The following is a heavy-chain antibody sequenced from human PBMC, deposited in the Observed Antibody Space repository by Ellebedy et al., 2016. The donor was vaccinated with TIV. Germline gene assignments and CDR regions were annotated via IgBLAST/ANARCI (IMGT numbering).Heavy chain of an antibody. V-gene: IGHV1-8*01. Sequence: ASVKVSCXASGYTFTSHDINWVRQATGQGLEWMGWMNPNSGNTGYAQKFQGRVTMTRNTSISTAYMELSSLRSEDTAVYYCAISTGTNYYYYYYMDVWGKGTTVTVSS. CDR3: AISTGTNYYYYYYMDV. CDR2: MNPNSGNT. CDR1: GYTFTSHD. J-gene: IGHJ6*03. D-gene: IGHD1-7*01.